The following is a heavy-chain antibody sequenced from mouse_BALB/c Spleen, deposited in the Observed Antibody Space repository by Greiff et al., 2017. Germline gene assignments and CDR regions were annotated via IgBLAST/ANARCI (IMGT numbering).Heavy chain of an antibody. D-gene: IGHD1-1*01. CDR2: ILPGSGST. V-gene: IGHV1-9*01. Sequence: QVQLQQSGAELMKPGASVKISCKATGYTFSSYWIEWVKQRPGHGLEWIGEILPGSGSTNYNEKFKGKATFTADTSSNTAYMQLSSLTSEDSAVYYCARHGSSWGFAYWGQGTLVTVSA. CDR3: ARHGSSWGFAY. J-gene: IGHJ3*01. CDR1: GYTFSSYW.